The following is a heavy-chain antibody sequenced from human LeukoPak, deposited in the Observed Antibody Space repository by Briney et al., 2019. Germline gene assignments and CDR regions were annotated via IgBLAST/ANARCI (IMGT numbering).Heavy chain of an antibody. CDR2: IKSKTDGWTT. CDR3: TTESTIFGVVIFYFQH. CDR1: GFTFSNAW. D-gene: IGHD3-3*01. V-gene: IGHV3-15*01. J-gene: IGHJ1*01. Sequence: GGSLRLSCAASGFTFSNAWMSWVRQAPGKGLEWVGRIKSKTDGWTTDYAAPVKGRFTISRDDSKNTLYLQMNSLKTEDTAVYYCTTESTIFGVVIFYFQHWGQGTLVTVSS.